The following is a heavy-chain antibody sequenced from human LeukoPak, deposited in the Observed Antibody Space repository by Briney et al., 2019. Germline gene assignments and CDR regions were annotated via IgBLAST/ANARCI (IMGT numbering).Heavy chain of an antibody. CDR1: GGSISSYY. J-gene: IGHJ6*02. D-gene: IGHD6-13*01. CDR3: ARGTYSSSWSKDGMDV. Sequence: PSETLSLTCTVSGGSISSYYWSWIRQPPGKGLEWIGYIYYSGSTNYNPSLKSRVTISVDKSKNQFSLKLSSVTAADTAVYYCARGTYSSSWSKDGMDVWGQGTTVTVSS. V-gene: IGHV4-59*01. CDR2: IYYSGST.